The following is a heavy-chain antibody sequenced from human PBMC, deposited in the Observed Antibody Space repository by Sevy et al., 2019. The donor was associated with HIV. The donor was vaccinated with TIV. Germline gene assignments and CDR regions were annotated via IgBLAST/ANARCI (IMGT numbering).Heavy chain of an antibody. J-gene: IGHJ6*02. Sequence: ASVKVSCKASGYSFTDYYMHWVRQAPGQGLEWMAWINPKNDVTNYAQKFQGRVTMTRDTSTSTAYMELTRLRNDDRAVDYCASDRRGTTLYYYDGLDVWGQGTTVTVSS. CDR2: INPKNDVT. CDR3: ASDRRGTTLYYYDGLDV. CDR1: GYSFTDYY. D-gene: IGHD2-2*01. V-gene: IGHV1-2*02.